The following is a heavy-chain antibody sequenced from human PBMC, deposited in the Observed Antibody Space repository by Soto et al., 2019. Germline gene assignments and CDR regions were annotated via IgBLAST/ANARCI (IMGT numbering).Heavy chain of an antibody. CDR1: GGSFSGYY. CDR3: ARGIRHCSGGSCAMGGIWFDP. D-gene: IGHD2-15*01. CDR2: INHSGST. Sequence: SETLSLTCAVYGGSFSGYYWSWIRQPPGKGLEWIGEINHSGSTNYNPSLKSRVTISVDTSKNQFSLKLSSVTAADTAVYYCARGIRHCSGGSCAMGGIWFDPWGQGTLVTVSS. V-gene: IGHV4-34*01. J-gene: IGHJ5*02.